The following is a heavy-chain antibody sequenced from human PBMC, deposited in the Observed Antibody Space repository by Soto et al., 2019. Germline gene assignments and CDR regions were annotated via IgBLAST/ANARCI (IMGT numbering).Heavy chain of an antibody. CDR1: GFTFSSYG. CDR2: IWYDGSNK. J-gene: IGHJ6*02. Sequence: PGGSLRLSCAASGFTFSSYGMHWVRQAPGKGLEWVAVIWYDGSNKYYADSVKGRFTISRDNSKNTLYLQMNSLRAEDTAVYYCARQYSSSWYEPYGMDVWGQGTTVTVSS. V-gene: IGHV3-33*01. CDR3: ARQYSSSWYEPYGMDV. D-gene: IGHD6-13*01.